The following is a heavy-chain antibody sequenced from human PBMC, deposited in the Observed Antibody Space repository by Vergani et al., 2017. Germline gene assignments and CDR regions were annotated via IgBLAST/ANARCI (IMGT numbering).Heavy chain of an antibody. J-gene: IGHJ4*02. CDR1: GYTFTSYA. CDR2: INAGNGNT. V-gene: IGHV1-3*01. CDR3: ARDLIWFGELLNLDY. Sequence: QVQLVQSGAEVKKPGASVKVSCKASGYTFTSYAMHWVRQAPGQRLEWMGWINAGNGNTKYSQKFQGRVTITRDTSASTAYMELSSLRSEDTAVDYCARDLIWFGELLNLDYWGQGTLVTVSS. D-gene: IGHD3-10*01.